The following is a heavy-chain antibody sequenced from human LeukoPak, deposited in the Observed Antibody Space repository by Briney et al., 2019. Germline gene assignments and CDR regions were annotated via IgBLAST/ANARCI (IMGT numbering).Heavy chain of an antibody. CDR2: INHSGST. V-gene: IGHV4-34*01. J-gene: IGHJ4*02. CDR3: ARERRQWLATYDY. Sequence: SETLSLTCAVYGGSLSGYYWSWIRQPPGKGLEWIGEINHSGSTNYNPSLKSRVTISVDTSKNQFSLKLSSVTAADTAVYYCARERRQWLATYDYWGQGTLVTVSS. CDR1: GGSLSGYY. D-gene: IGHD6-19*01.